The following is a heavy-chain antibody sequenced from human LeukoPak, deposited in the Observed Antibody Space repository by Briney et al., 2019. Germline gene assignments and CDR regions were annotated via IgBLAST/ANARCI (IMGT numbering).Heavy chain of an antibody. V-gene: IGHV1-2*02. D-gene: IGHD1-1*01. CDR2: INPNSGGT. Sequence: ASVKVSCKASGYTFTGYYMHWVRQAPGQGLEWMGWINPNSGGTNYAQKFQGRVTMTRDTSISTAYMELSRLRSDDTAVYYCARVLHGTSYNWFDPWGQGTLVTVSS. CDR1: GYTFTGYY. J-gene: IGHJ5*02. CDR3: ARVLHGTSYNWFDP.